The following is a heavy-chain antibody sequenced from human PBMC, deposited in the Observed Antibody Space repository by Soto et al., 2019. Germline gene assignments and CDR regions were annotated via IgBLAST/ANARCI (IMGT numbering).Heavy chain of an antibody. CDR1: GGSISSGGYS. D-gene: IGHD3-16*01. J-gene: IGHJ4*02. CDR2: IYHSGST. Sequence: SETLSLSCAVSGGSISSGGYSWSWIRQPPGRGLEWIGYIYHSGSTYYNPSLKSRVTISVDRSKNQFSLKLSSVTAADTAVYYCARGPPFHWGQGTLVTVSS. CDR3: ARGPPFH. V-gene: IGHV4-30-2*01.